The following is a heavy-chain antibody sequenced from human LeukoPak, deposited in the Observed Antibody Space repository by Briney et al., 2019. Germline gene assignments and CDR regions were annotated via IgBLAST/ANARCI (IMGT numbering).Heavy chain of an antibody. V-gene: IGHV4-59*01. J-gene: IGHJ4*02. D-gene: IGHD3-16*01. CDR3: ARASVLLSADY. Sequence: SETLSLTCTVPGGFITSSFYWSWIRQSPGKGLEWIGYIYNSGGTKYNPSLKSRLTISVDTSKNPFSLNLTSVTAADTAVYYCARASVLLSADYWGQGTLVTVSS. CDR2: IYNSGGT. CDR1: GGFITSSFY.